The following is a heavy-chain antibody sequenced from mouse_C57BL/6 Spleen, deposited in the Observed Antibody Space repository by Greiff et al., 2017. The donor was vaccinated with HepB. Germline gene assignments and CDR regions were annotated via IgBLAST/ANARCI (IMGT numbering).Heavy chain of an antibody. CDR1: GYAFSSYW. J-gene: IGHJ2*01. CDR2: IYPGDGDT. D-gene: IGHD2-5*01. V-gene: IGHV1-80*01. Sequence: VQLQQSGAELVKPGASVKISCKASGYAFSSYWMNWVKQRPGKGLEWIGQIYPGDGDTNYNGKFKGKATLTADKSSSTAYMQLSSLTSEDSAVYFCARVSNFYYVDYWGQGTTLTVSS. CDR3: ARVSNFYYVDY.